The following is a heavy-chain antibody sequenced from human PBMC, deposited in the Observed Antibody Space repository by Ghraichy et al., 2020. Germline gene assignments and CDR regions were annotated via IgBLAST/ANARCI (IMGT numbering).Heavy chain of an antibody. V-gene: IGHV4-59*01. Sequence: SQTLSLTCTVSGGSISSYYWSWIRQPPGKGLEWIGYIYYSGSTNYNPSLKSRVTISVDTSKNQFSLKLSSVTAADTAVYYCARLDSYYGMDVWGQGTTVTVSS. CDR2: IYYSGST. CDR1: GGSISSYY. J-gene: IGHJ6*02. CDR3: ARLDSYYGMDV. D-gene: IGHD3-22*01.